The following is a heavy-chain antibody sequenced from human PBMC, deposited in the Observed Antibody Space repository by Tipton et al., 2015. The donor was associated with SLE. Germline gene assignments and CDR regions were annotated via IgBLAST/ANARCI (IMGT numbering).Heavy chain of an antibody. CDR1: GGSISSSSYY. Sequence: TLSLTCTVSGGSISSSSYYWSWIRQPPGKGLEWIGEINHSGSTNYNPSLKSRVTISVDPSKNQFSLKLSSVTAADTAVYYCARGAAAWAFDIWGQGTMVTGSS. CDR3: ARGAAAWAFDI. D-gene: IGHD6-13*01. CDR2: INHSGST. V-gene: IGHV4-39*07. J-gene: IGHJ3*02.